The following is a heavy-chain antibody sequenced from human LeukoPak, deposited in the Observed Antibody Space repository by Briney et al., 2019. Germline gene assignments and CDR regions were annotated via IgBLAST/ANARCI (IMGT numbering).Heavy chain of an antibody. V-gene: IGHV1-8*01. Sequence: ASVKVSCKASGYTFTSYDINWVRQATGQGLEWMGWMNPNSGNTGYAQKFQGRVTMTRNTSISTAYMELSSLRSEDTAVYYCAREDSCSGGSCYSPFDYWGQGTLVTVSS. CDR2: MNPNSGNT. J-gene: IGHJ4*02. D-gene: IGHD2-15*01. CDR3: AREDSCSGGSCYSPFDY. CDR1: GYTFTSYD.